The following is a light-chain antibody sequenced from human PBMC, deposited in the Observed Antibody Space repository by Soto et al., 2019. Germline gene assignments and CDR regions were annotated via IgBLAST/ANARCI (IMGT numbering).Light chain of an antibody. J-gene: IGKJ1*01. CDR3: QQYFTSPWT. CDR2: WAS. CDR1: QSILDRSKNKYY. V-gene: IGKV4-1*01. Sequence: DIVMTQSPDSLAVSLGERATFNCKSSQSILDRSKNKYYLAWYQQKSGQPPKLLIYWASLRESGVPDRFTGSGSGTDVTLTISSLQAEDVAVYSCQQYFTSPWTFGQGTKVDI.